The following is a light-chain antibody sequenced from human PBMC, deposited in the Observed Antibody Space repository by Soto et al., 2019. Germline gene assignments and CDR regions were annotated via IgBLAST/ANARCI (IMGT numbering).Light chain of an antibody. CDR2: AAS. CDR1: QSISSY. V-gene: IGKV1-39*01. Sequence: DIQMTQSPSSLSASVGDRVTITCRASQSISSYLNWYQQKPGKAPKLLIYAASSLQSGVPSRFSGSGSGTDFTLTISSLQPEDFATYYCQQSYSTPVTFGGGNKVHSK. J-gene: IGKJ4*01. CDR3: QQSYSTPVT.